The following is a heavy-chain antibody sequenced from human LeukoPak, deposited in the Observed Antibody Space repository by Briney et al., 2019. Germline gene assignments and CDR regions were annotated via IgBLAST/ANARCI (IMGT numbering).Heavy chain of an antibody. CDR2: IYYSGST. Sequence: SETLSLTCTVSGGSISSYYWSWIRQPPGKGLEWIGYIYYSGSTNYNPSPKSRVTISVDTSKNQFSLKLSSVTAADTAVYYCASSPRGYSGYDNFDYWGQGTLVTVSS. CDR1: GGSISSYY. CDR3: ASSPRGYSGYDNFDY. D-gene: IGHD5-12*01. V-gene: IGHV4-59*08. J-gene: IGHJ4*02.